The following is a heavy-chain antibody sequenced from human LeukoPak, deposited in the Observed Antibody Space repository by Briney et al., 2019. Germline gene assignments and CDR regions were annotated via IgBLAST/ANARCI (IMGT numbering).Heavy chain of an antibody. J-gene: IGHJ4*02. CDR2: IYYSGST. CDR1: GGSISSGGYY. D-gene: IGHD5-18*01. CDR3: ARQTDTAMVTDY. Sequence: SETLSLTCTVSGGSISSGGYYWSWIRQPPGKGLEWIGYIYYSGSTYYNPSLKSRVTISVDTSKNQFSLKLSSVTAADTAVYYCARQTDTAMVTDYWGQGTLVTVSS. V-gene: IGHV4-30-4*01.